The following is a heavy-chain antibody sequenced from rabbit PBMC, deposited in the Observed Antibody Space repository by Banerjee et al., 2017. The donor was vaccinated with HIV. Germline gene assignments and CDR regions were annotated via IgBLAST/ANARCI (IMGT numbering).Heavy chain of an antibody. Sequence: QEQLEESGGGLVKPEGSLTLTCTASGFDLSSNYYMCWVRQAPGKGLEWIACIYVGSSGSTYYASWAKGRFTISKASSTTVTLQMTSLTVADTATYFCARDLAGVIGWNFNLWGQGTLVTVS. CDR3: ARDLAGVIGWNFNL. D-gene: IGHD4-1*01. CDR2: IYVGSSGST. V-gene: IGHV1S45*01. CDR1: GFDLSSNYY. J-gene: IGHJ4*01.